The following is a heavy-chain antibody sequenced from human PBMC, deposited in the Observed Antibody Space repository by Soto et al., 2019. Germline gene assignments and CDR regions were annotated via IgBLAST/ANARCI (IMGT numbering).Heavy chain of an antibody. CDR1: GDSIRSSKW. CDR3: VRTPHI. CDR2: IYHSGST. J-gene: IGHJ4*03. V-gene: IGHV4-4*02. D-gene: IGHD2-21*01. Sequence: SSETLSLTCAVSGDSIRSSKWWSWVRQPPGKGLEWIGEIYHSGSTNYNPSLKSRVIISVDTSKNQFSLKLSSVTDAYPAVYYCVRTPHIGGPGTLVTASS.